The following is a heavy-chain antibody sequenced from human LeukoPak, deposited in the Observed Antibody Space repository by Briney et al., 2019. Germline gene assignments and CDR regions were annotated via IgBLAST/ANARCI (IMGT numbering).Heavy chain of an antibody. CDR3: ARSYGDYLNFDY. CDR2: IYYRGST. V-gene: IGHV4-59*01. J-gene: IGHJ4*02. D-gene: IGHD4-17*01. Sequence: SSETLSLTCSVSGGSISTYYWSWIRQPPGKGLEWIGYIYYRGSTNCNPSLKSRVTMSVDPSKNQFSLNLTSVTASDTAMYYCARSYGDYLNFDYWGQGILVTVSS. CDR1: GGSISTYY.